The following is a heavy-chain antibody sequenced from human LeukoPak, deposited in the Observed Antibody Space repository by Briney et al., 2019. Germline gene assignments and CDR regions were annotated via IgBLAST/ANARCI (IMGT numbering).Heavy chain of an antibody. D-gene: IGHD2-15*01. V-gene: IGHV3-7*05. CDR2: IKQDGSEK. CDR1: GFTFSNYW. Sequence: GGSLRPSCAASGFTFSNYWMTWARHAPGKGREWVANIKQDGSEKYYVDSVKGRFTISRDKAKNSLYLQMNSLRAEDTALYYCAREDQPRGTFDYWGQGSLVTVSS. J-gene: IGHJ4*02. CDR3: AREDQPRGTFDY.